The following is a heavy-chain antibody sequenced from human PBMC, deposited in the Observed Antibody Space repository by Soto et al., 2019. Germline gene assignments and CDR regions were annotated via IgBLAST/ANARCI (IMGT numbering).Heavy chain of an antibody. CDR1: GFTFSSRG. D-gene: IGHD3-10*01. V-gene: IGHV3-30*02. CDR3: ARDPIPYYYGSGKAINWFDP. J-gene: IGHJ5*02. CDR2: IRYDGSNK. Sequence: PGGSLRLSCAASGFTFSSRGLHWVRQAPGKGLEWVSLIRYDGSNKWHADSVKGRFTISRDNAKNSLYLQMNSLRAEDTAVYYCARDPIPYYYGSGKAINWFDPWGQGTLVTVSS.